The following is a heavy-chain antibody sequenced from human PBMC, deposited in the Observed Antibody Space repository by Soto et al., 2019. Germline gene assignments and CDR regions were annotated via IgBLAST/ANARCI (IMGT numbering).Heavy chain of an antibody. CDR1: GLTVSNNY. CDR3: ARDKTQAAGWFDP. D-gene: IGHD6-25*01. Sequence: EVQLVESGGGLIQPGGSLRLSCAASGLTVSNNYMNWVRQPPGKGLEWVAVIYSSGPTYYADTVKGRFTISRDTVKNIVYLQINSLRVDDTAMYYCARDKTQAAGWFDPWGQGTEVTVSS. CDR2: IYSSGPT. V-gene: IGHV3-53*02. J-gene: IGHJ5*02.